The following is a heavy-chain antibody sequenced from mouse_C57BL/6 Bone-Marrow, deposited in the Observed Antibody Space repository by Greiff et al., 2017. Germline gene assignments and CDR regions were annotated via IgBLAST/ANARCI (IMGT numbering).Heavy chain of an antibody. J-gene: IGHJ1*03. CDR3: AGGVYYDYDGYFDV. V-gene: IGHV5-4*03. D-gene: IGHD2-4*01. CDR1: GFTFSSYA. CDR2: ISDGGSYT. Sequence: EVKLVESGGGLVKPGGSLKLSCAASGFTFSSYAMSWVRQTPEKRLEWVATISDGGSYTYYPDNVKGRFTISRDNAKNTLYLQMSHLKSEDTAMYYCAGGVYYDYDGYFDVWGTGTTVTVSS.